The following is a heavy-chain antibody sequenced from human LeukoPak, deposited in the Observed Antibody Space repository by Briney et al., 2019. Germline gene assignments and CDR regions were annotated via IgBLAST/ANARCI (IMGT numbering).Heavy chain of an antibody. CDR3: ARPLMYYYGSETYFWFDP. CDR2: INQDGSEK. J-gene: IGHJ5*02. CDR1: GFTFTSYW. Sequence: PGGSLRLSCAASGFTFTSYWMSWVRQAPGKGLEWVANINQDGSEKYYVDSVKGRFTISRDNAKNSLSLQMNSLRAEDTAVYYCARPLMYYYGSETYFWFDPWGQGTLVTVSS. V-gene: IGHV3-7*01. D-gene: IGHD3-10*01.